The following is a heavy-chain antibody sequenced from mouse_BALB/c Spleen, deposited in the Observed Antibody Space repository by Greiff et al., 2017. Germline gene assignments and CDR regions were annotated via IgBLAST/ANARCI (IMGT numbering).Heavy chain of an antibody. CDR3: ARSRGLLPCAY. CDR1: GFNIKDTY. J-gene: IGHJ3*01. Sequence: EVQLQESGAELVKPGASVKLSCTASGFNIKDTYMHWVKQRPEQGLEWIGRIDPANGNTKYDPKFQGKATITADTSSNTAYLQLSSLTSEDTAVYYCARSRGLLPCAYWGQGTLVTVSA. V-gene: IGHV14-3*02. CDR2: IDPANGNT. D-gene: IGHD1-1*01.